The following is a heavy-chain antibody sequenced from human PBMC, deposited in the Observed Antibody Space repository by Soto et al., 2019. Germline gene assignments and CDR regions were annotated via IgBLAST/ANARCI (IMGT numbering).Heavy chain of an antibody. CDR1: GGTFRNYP. CDR3: ARGPFVVLNYFDS. Sequence: QVQLVQSGAEVKKPGSSVKVSCKASGGTFRNYPINWVRQAPGQGLEWMGSILPIIDIPDYAQNFQARLTITADKSTSTAYMELSSLRPEDTAMYFCARGPFVVLNYFDSWGQGTLVTVSS. CDR2: ILPIIDIP. J-gene: IGHJ4*02. V-gene: IGHV1-69*02. D-gene: IGHD2-15*01.